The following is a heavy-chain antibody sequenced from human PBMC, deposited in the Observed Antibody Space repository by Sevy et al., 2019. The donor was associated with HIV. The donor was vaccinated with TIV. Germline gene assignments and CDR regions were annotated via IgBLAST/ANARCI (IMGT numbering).Heavy chain of an antibody. D-gene: IGHD3-10*01. CDR1: GFNFRSYW. CDR3: ARERQEEVKSGAKFDY. Sequence: GGSLRLSCEVSGFNFRSYWMSWVRQAPGKGLEWVANIKHDGSEQYYLDSVKGRFTVSRDNGKNSLYLQMTSLRVDDAALYYCARERQEEVKSGAKFDYWGRGTLVTVSS. J-gene: IGHJ4*02. CDR2: IKHDGSEQ. V-gene: IGHV3-7*01.